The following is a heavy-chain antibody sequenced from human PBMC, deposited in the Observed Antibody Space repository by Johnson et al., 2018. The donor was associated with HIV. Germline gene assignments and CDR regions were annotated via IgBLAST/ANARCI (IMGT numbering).Heavy chain of an antibody. CDR1: GISFSDYY. CDR2: ISSGGSSI. Sequence: QVQLVESGGGLVKPGGSLRLSCAASGISFSDYYMSWIRQAPGKGLEWVSYISSGGSSIYYADSVRGRFTISRDNAKNSLYLQMNSLRAEDTAVYYCASELGIRLDAFDIWGQGTMVTVSS. V-gene: IGHV3-11*04. D-gene: IGHD7-27*01. J-gene: IGHJ3*02. CDR3: ASELGIRLDAFDI.